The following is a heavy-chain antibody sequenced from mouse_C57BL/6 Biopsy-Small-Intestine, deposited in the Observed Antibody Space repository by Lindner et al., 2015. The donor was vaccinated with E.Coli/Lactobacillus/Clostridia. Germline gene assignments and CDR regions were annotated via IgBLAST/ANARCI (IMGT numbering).Heavy chain of an antibody. V-gene: IGHV1-74*01. CDR2: ISGYNGNT. D-gene: IGHD2-13*01. CDR3: ARAPYYDFWRGDYNYYMDF. CDR1: DYTFTSYG. Sequence: SVKVSCKASDYTFTSYGISWVRQAPGQGLEWMGWISGYNGNTKYAQKFQGRVTMTTDTSTSTAYMELRSLRSDDTAVYYCARAPYYDFWRGDYNYYMDFWGTGTTVTVSS. J-gene: IGHJ1*03.